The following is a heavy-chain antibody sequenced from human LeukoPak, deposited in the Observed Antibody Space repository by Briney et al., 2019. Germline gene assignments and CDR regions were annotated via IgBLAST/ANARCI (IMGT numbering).Heavy chain of an antibody. J-gene: IGHJ3*01. CDR3: ARQSSATIVSAFAF. CDR1: GFTFNTFD. V-gene: IGHV3-33*01. CDR2: IWYDGSNK. Sequence: GRSLRLSCAASGFTFNTFDMHWVRQAPGKGLEWVAVIWYDGSNKYYADSVKGRFTISRDNSKSTLYLQMNSLRAEDTAVYYCARQSSATIVSAFAFWGQGTMVTVSS. D-gene: IGHD2-15*01.